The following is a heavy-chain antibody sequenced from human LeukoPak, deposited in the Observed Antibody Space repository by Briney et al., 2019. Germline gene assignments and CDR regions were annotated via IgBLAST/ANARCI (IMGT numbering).Heavy chain of an antibody. V-gene: IGHV4-30-2*01. Sequence: SQTLSLTCAVSGGSISSGGYSWSWIRQPPGKGLEWIGYIYHSGSTYYNPSLKSRVTISVDRSKNQFSLKLSSVTAADTAVYYCARGVYDYGDYERISVYYFDYRGQGTLVTVSS. CDR2: IYHSGST. D-gene: IGHD4-17*01. CDR1: GGSISSGGYS. CDR3: ARGVYDYGDYERISVYYFDY. J-gene: IGHJ4*02.